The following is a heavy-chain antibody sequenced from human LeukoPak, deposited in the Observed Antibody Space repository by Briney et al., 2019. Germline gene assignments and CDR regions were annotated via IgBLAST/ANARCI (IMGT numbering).Heavy chain of an antibody. Sequence: ASVKVSCKASGYTFTSYAMHWVRQAPGQRLEWMGWINAGNGNTKYSQKFQGRVTMTEDTSTDTAYMELSSLRSEDTAVYYCATDRGGYYYDSSGYYLTDWGQGTLVTVSS. V-gene: IGHV1-3*01. CDR1: GYTFTSYA. CDR2: INAGNGNT. D-gene: IGHD3-22*01. J-gene: IGHJ4*02. CDR3: ATDRGGYYYDSSGYYLTD.